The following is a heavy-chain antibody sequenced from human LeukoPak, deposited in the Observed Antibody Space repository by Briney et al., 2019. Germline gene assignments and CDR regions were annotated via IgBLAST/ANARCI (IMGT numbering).Heavy chain of an antibody. V-gene: IGHV4-61*02. CDR3: ARTLYGSGSYGRFDP. Sequence: SQTLSLTCTVSGGSLSSGSYYWSWIRQPAGKGLEWIGRIYASGNTNYNPSLKSRVTISINTSKSQFSLKLSSVTAADTAVYYCARTLYGSGSYGRFDPWGQGTLVTVSS. J-gene: IGHJ5*02. CDR1: GGSLSSGSYY. CDR2: IYASGNT. D-gene: IGHD3-10*01.